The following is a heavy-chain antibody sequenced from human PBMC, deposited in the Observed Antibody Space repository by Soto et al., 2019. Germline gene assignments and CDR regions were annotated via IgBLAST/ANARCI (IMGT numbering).Heavy chain of an antibody. V-gene: IGHV3-33*01. CDR1: GFTFDAYG. Sequence: QVQLVESGGGVVQPGGSLRLSCAASGFTFDAYGFHWVRQAPGKGLEWVAVVWSNGNLKYYADSVKGRFTISRDSSKSALNLQRNSLRADDTAVYYCARIQLDTIMALDYWGQGTLVTVSS. D-gene: IGHD1-1*01. CDR3: ARIQLDTIMALDY. J-gene: IGHJ4*02. CDR2: VWSNGNLK.